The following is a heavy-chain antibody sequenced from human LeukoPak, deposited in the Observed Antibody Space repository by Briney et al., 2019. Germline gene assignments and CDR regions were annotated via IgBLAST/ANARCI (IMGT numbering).Heavy chain of an antibody. CDR3: ATDIAVAGIFDY. CDR2: IIPIFGTA. CDR1: GHTFTGYY. J-gene: IGHJ4*02. Sequence: SVKVSCKASGHTFTGYYMHWVRQAPGQGLEWMGGIIPIFGTANYAQKFQGRVTITADESTSTAYMELSSLRSEDTAVYYCATDIAVAGIFDYWGQGTLVTVSS. V-gene: IGHV1-69*13. D-gene: IGHD6-19*01.